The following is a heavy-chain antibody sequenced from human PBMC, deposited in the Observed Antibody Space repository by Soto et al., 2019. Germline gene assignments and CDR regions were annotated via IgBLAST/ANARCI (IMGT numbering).Heavy chain of an antibody. D-gene: IGHD2-21*02. CDR3: ARSIVVVTALDY. Sequence: ASVKVSCKASGYPFINYAINWVRQAPGQGLEWMGWISAYTGDTNYAQKLQGRVTITTDTSTSTAYMELSSLRSEDTAVYYCARSIVVVTALDYWGQGTLVTVSS. CDR2: ISAYTGDT. CDR1: GYPFINYA. V-gene: IGHV1-18*01. J-gene: IGHJ4*02.